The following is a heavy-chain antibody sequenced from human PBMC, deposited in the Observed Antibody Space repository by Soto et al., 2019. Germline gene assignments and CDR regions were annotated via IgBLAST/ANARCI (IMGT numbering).Heavy chain of an antibody. J-gene: IGHJ4*02. CDR1: GYTFSDYD. V-gene: IGHV1-8*01. CDR2: MNPDSANT. Sequence: QVQLVQSGAEVKQPGASVKVSCKTSGYTFSDYDITWVRQATGQGLEWMGWMNPDSANTGYAQKFQGRVTMTRDTSIDTAYMELNSLTSEDTAVYYCARALRNHSLSDFWGQGTQFTVSS. D-gene: IGHD4-17*01. CDR3: ARALRNHSLSDF.